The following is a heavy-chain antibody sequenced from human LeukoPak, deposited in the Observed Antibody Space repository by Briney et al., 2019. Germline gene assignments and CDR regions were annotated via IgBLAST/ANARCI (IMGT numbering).Heavy chain of an antibody. D-gene: IGHD6-6*01. V-gene: IGHV1-2*02. CDR2: INPNSGGT. CDR3: ARASFVISSVAARPRFLLY. CDR1: GYTFTGYY. J-gene: IGHJ4*02. Sequence: ASVKVSCKASGYTFTGYYMHWVRQAPGQGLEWMGWINPNSGGTNYAQKFQGRVTMTRDTSISTAYMELSRLRSDDTAVDYCARASFVISSVAARPRFLLYWGQGTLVTVSS.